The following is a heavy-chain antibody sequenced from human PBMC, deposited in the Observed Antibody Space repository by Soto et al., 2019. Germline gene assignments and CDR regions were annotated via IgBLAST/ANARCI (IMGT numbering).Heavy chain of an antibody. CDR2: IKQDGSEE. CDR3: ARIAATGRGWDV. CDR1: GFTFSSYW. J-gene: IGHJ6*02. D-gene: IGHD6-13*01. V-gene: IGHV3-7*01. Sequence: EVQLVESGGGLVQPGGSLRLSCVDSGFTFSSYWMSWVRQAPVKGLEWVGNIKQDGSEENYVDSLKGRFTISRDNAKNSMYQQMNSLGAEDTAVYYCARIAATGRGWDVWGQGTTVVVSS.